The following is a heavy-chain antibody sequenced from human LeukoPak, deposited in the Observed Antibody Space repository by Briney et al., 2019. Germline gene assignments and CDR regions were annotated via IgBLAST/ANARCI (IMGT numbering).Heavy chain of an antibody. V-gene: IGHV1-2*02. CDR3: ARDDRQQVGATSIGMY. Sequence: ASVKVSCKASGYTFTGYYMHWVRQAPGQGLAWMGWINPNSGGTNYAQKFQGRVTITRDTSISTAYMELSRLRSDDTAVYYCARDDRQQVGATSIGMYWGQGTLVTVSS. J-gene: IGHJ4*02. CDR1: GYTFTGYY. CDR2: INPNSGGT. D-gene: IGHD1-26*01.